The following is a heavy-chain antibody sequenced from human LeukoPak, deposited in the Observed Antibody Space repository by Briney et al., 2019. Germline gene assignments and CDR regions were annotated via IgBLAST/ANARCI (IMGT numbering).Heavy chain of an antibody. Sequence: GGSLRLSCAASGFTFDEYDMAWVRQVPGKGLEWVSGIHWNGTSIGYADSVKGRFTISRDNAKNSVYLQMNSLRAEDTAVYYCASDYDSSFDYWGQGTLVTVSS. V-gene: IGHV3-20*04. D-gene: IGHD5-12*01. CDR2: IHWNGTSI. CDR1: GFTFDEYD. CDR3: ASDYDSSFDY. J-gene: IGHJ4*02.